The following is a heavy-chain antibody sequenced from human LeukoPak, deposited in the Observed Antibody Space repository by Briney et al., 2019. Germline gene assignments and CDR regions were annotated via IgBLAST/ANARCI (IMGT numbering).Heavy chain of an antibody. CDR3: ARDSSDVLTGYYHF. J-gene: IGHJ4*02. CDR2: INPNSGRT. V-gene: IGHV1-2*02. CDR1: GYTFNDYY. Sequence: ASVKVSCKTSGYTFNDYYVHWVRQAPGQGLEWMGWINPNSGRTNYAPKFQGRVTLTTDTSISTAYMELSGLIPGDTALYYCARDSSDVLTGYYHFWGQGTLVTVSS. D-gene: IGHD3-9*01.